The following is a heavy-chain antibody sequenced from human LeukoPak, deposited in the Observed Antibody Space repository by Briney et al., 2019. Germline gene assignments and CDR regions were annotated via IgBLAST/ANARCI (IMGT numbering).Heavy chain of an antibody. D-gene: IGHD6-13*01. CDR3: ARDRYSSSWDEYNWFDP. Sequence: ASVKVSCKASGYTFTSYAMHWVRQAPGQRLEWMGWINAGNGNTKYSQKFQGRVTITRDTSVSTAYMELSSLRSEDTAVYYCARDRYSSSWDEYNWFDPWGQGTLVTVSS. CDR2: INAGNGNT. CDR1: GYTFTSYA. V-gene: IGHV1-3*01. J-gene: IGHJ5*02.